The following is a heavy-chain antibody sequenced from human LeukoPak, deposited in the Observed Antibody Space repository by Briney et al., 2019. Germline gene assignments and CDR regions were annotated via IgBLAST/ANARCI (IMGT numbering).Heavy chain of an antibody. CDR1: GFTFSSYS. D-gene: IGHD2-2*01. V-gene: IGHV3-21*01. CDR2: ISSSSSYI. J-gene: IGHJ4*02. Sequence: GGSLRLSCAASGFTFSSYSMNWVRQAPGKGLEWVSSISSSSSYIYYADSVKGRFTISRDNAKNSLYLRMNSLRAEDTAVYYCARGYCSSTSCSYYFDYWGQGTLVTVSS. CDR3: ARGYCSSTSCSYYFDY.